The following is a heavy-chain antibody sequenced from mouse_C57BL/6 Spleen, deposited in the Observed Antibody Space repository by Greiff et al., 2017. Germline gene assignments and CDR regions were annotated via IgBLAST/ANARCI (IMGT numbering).Heavy chain of an antibody. CDR1: GYTFTSYW. CDR3: ERRWIRYDLYDMDY. Sequence: QVQLQQPGAELVKPGASVKLSCKASGYTFTSYWMHWVQQRPGQGLEWIGMIHPDSGSTNYNEKFKSKATLTVDKSSSTAYMQLSILTSEDSAVYYCERRWIRYDLYDMDYWGQGTSVTVSS. J-gene: IGHJ4*01. CDR2: IHPDSGST. V-gene: IGHV1-64*01. D-gene: IGHD2-3*01.